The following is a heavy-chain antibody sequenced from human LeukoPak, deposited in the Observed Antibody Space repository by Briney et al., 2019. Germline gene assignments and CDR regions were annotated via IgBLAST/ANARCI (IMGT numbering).Heavy chain of an antibody. CDR1: GGSISSYY. CDR3: ARGMYYYDSSGYGRSFDI. CDR2: IYTSGST. J-gene: IGHJ3*02. Sequence: SETLSLTCTVSGGSISSYYWSWIRQPAGKGLEWIGRIYTSGSTNYNPSLKSRVTMSVDTFKNQFSLKLSSVTAADTAVYYCARGMYYYDSSGYGRSFDIWGQGTMVTVSS. V-gene: IGHV4-4*07. D-gene: IGHD3-22*01.